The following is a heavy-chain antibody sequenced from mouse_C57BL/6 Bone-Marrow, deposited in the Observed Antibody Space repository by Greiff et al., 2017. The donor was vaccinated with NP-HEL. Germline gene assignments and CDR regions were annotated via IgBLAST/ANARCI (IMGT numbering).Heavy chain of an antibody. CDR3: VGYTHGGDY. J-gene: IGHJ4*01. CDR1: GFSFNTYA. Sequence: EVQGVESGGGLVQPKGSLKLSCAASGFSFNTYAMNWVRQAPGKGLEWVARIRSKSNNYATYYADSVKDRFTISRDDSESMLYLQMNNLKTEDTAMYYCVGYTHGGDYWGQGTAVTVSS. D-gene: IGHD1-1*01. CDR2: IRSKSNNYAT. V-gene: IGHV10-1*01.